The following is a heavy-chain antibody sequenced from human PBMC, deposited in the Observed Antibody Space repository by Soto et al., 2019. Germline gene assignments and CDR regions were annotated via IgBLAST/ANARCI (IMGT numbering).Heavy chain of an antibody. Sequence: QVQLLESGPGLLKPSGTLSLTCTVSGDSMSSSNWWNWVRQPPGKGLEWIGEAHHSGRTNYNPSLKRRVTIPVARSQNPFSLQLPSVTAADTAVYYCARSDATALDYWGQGTLVTVSS. J-gene: IGHJ4*02. CDR1: GDSMSSSNW. V-gene: IGHV4-4*02. CDR3: ARSDATALDY. CDR2: AHHSGRT.